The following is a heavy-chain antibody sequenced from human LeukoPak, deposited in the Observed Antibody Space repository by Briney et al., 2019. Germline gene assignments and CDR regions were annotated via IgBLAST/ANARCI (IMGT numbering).Heavy chain of an antibody. D-gene: IGHD1-26*01. V-gene: IGHV3-23*01. J-gene: IGHJ4*02. CDR3: AKEMFSGSYSCFDY. CDR1: GFTFSSYA. Sequence: GGSLRLSCAASGFTFSSYAMSWVRQAPGKGLEWVSSISFSGTSTYYADSVKGRFTISRDISKNTLYLQMNSLRAEDTAVYYCAKEMFSGSYSCFDYWGQGALVTVSS. CDR2: ISFSGTST.